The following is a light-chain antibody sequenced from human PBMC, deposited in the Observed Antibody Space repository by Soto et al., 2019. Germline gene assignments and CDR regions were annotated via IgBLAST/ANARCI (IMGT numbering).Light chain of an antibody. CDR2: DAS. CDR3: QQRSNWPPWT. Sequence: EIVLTQSPATLSLSPGERATLSCRASQSVSSYLDWYQQKPGQAPRLLIYDASNRATGIPARFSGSGSGTDFSLTIRSLEPEDFAGYYCQQRSNWPPWTFDQGTKVQIK. V-gene: IGKV3-11*01. J-gene: IGKJ1*01. CDR1: QSVSSY.